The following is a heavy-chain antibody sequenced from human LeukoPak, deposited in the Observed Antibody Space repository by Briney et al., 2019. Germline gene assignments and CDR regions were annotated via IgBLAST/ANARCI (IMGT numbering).Heavy chain of an antibody. CDR3: AREIVVVPAATHPYYYYYGMDV. Sequence: ASVKVSCKASGYTFTSYYMHWVRQAPGQGLEWMGIINPSGGSTSYAQKFQDRVTMTRDTSTSTVYMELSSLRSEDTAVYYCAREIVVVPAATHPYYYYYGMDVWGQGTTVTVSS. J-gene: IGHJ6*02. CDR2: INPSGGST. CDR1: GYTFTSYY. D-gene: IGHD2-2*01. V-gene: IGHV1-46*01.